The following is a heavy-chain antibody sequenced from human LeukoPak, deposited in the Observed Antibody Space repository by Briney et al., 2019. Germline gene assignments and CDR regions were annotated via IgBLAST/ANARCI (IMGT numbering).Heavy chain of an antibody. CDR2: INHSGST. D-gene: IGHD2-21*02. CDR1: GGSISRSSSYY. V-gene: IGHV4-39*07. J-gene: IGHJ4*02. CDR3: ARLVCGGDCYSDY. Sequence: SETLSLTCTVSGGSISRSSSYYWGWIRQPPGKGLEWIGEINHSGSTNYNPSLKSRVTISVDTSKNQFSLKLSSVTAADTAVYYCARLVCGGDCYSDYWGQGTLVTVSS.